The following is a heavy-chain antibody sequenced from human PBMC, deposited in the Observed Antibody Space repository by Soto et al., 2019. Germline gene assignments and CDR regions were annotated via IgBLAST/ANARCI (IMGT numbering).Heavy chain of an antibody. CDR2: IIPIFGTA. J-gene: IGHJ4*02. D-gene: IGHD3-22*01. V-gene: IGHV1-69*01. Sequence: QVQLVQSGAEVKKPGSSVKVSCKASGGTFSSYAISWVRQAPGQGLEWMGGIIPIFGTANYAQKFQGRVTITADESTSIAYMELSTLRSVDTAVYYCAREGASGSHIGYWGQGTLVTVSS. CDR1: GGTFSSYA. CDR3: AREGASGSHIGY.